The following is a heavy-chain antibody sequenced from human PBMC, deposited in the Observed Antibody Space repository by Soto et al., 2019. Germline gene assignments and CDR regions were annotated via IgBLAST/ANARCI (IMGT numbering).Heavy chain of an antibody. J-gene: IGHJ5*02. Sequence: QVQLVESGGGVVQPGRSLRLSCSASGFKFSNYGFHWVRQAPGKGLEWVAAIWPDGNIEHYLDAVKGRFTISRDNSNNTLSLQRNSLSPDDTAIYYCARAGIVATPQLGWFDPWGQGTLVIVSS. CDR3: ARAGIVATPQLGWFDP. CDR2: IWPDGNIE. V-gene: IGHV3-33*01. D-gene: IGHD1-26*01. CDR1: GFKFSNYG.